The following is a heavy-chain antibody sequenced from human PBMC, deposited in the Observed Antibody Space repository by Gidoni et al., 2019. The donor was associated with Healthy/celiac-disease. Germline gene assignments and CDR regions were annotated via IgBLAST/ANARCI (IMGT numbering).Heavy chain of an antibody. V-gene: IGHV4-38-2*01. J-gene: IGHJ4*02. CDR2: IYHSGST. Sequence: QVQLQESGPGLVQPSETLSLTCAVSGYSISSGYYWGWIRQPPGKGLEWIGSIYHSGSTYYNPSLKSRVTISVDTSKNQFSLKLSSVTAADTAVYYCARLGADSSGGDWGQGTLVTVSS. CDR1: GYSISSGYY. D-gene: IGHD3-22*01. CDR3: ARLGADSSGGD.